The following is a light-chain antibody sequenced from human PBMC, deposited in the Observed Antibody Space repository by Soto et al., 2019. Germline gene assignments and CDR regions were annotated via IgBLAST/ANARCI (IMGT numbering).Light chain of an antibody. J-gene: IGKJ4*01. V-gene: IGKV1-8*01. Sequence: AIRMTQSPSSFSASTGDRVTITCRASQGISSYLAWYQQKPGKAPKLLIYAASTLQSGVPSRFSDSGSGTDFTLTISCLQSEDFATYYCQQYYSYPQLTFGGGTKVEIK. CDR3: QQYYSYPQLT. CDR2: AAS. CDR1: QGISSY.